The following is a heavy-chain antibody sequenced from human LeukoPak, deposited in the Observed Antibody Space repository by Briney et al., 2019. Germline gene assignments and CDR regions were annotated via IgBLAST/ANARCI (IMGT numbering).Heavy chain of an antibody. D-gene: IGHD6-13*01. CDR3: ARSLIAAAGPDRVYDYYYYMDV. Sequence: ASVKVSCKASGYTFTGYYMHWVRQAPGQGLEWMGLINPNSGGTNYAQKFQGRVTMTRDTSISTAYMELSRLRSDDTAVYYCARSLIAAAGPDRVYDYYYYMDVWGKGTTVTVSS. CDR2: INPNSGGT. J-gene: IGHJ6*03. CDR1: GYTFTGYY. V-gene: IGHV1-2*02.